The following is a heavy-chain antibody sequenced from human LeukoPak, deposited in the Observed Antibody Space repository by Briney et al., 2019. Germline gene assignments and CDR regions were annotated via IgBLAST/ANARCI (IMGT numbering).Heavy chain of an antibody. CDR3: ARDSILSGIDFDY. D-gene: IGHD2-15*01. J-gene: IGHJ4*02. Sequence: GGSLRLSCAASGFTFSSYWMSWVRQAPGKGLEWVANIKQDGSEKYYVDSVKGRFTISRDNAKNSLYLQMNSLRAEDTAVYYCARDSILSGIDFDYWGQGTLVTVSS. V-gene: IGHV3-7*01. CDR2: IKQDGSEK. CDR1: GFTFSSYW.